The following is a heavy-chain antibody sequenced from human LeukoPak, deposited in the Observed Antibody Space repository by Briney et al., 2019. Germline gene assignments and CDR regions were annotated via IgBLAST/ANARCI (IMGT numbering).Heavy chain of an antibody. D-gene: IGHD3-22*01. CDR3: ARYRHDSSGSTPQNAFDI. Sequence: ASVKVSCKASGYTFTGYYMHWVRQAPGQGLEWMGWINPNSGGTNYPQKFQGRVTMTRDTSISTVYMELSRLRSDDTAVYYCARYRHDSSGSTPQNAFDIWGQGTTVTVSS. CDR2: INPNSGGT. V-gene: IGHV1-2*02. J-gene: IGHJ3*02. CDR1: GYTFTGYY.